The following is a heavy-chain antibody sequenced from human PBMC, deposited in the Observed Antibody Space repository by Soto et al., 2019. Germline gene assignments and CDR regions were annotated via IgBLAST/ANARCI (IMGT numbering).Heavy chain of an antibody. V-gene: IGHV4-31*03. Sequence: PSETLSLTCTVSGGSASSADHYWSWIRQHPGKGLEWIGYIYYTGSTYYNPSLKSRVSISVDTSKNQFSLKLSSLTAADTAMYYCARANSVSGRSWFDTWGQGNLVTVSS. CDR1: GGSASSADHY. CDR2: IYYTGST. CDR3: ARANSVSGRSWFDT. J-gene: IGHJ5*02. D-gene: IGHD1-26*01.